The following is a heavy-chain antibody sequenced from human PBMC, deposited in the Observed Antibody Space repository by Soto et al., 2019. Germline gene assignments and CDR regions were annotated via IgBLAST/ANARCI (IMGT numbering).Heavy chain of an antibody. D-gene: IGHD3-10*01. CDR1: GGSISSGDYY. Sequence: PSETLSLTCTVSGGSISSGDYYWSWIRQPPGKGLEWIGYIYYSGSTYYNPSLKSRVTISVDTSKNQFSLKLSSVTAADTAVYYCARVSGRNYYYGMDVSGQATTVSVSS. CDR3: ARVSGRNYYYGMDV. CDR2: IYYSGST. J-gene: IGHJ6*02. V-gene: IGHV4-30-4*01.